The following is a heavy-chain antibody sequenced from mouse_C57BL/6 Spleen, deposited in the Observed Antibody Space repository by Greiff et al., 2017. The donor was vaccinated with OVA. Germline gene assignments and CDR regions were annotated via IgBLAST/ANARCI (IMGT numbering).Heavy chain of an antibody. CDR2: IYPSDSET. J-gene: IGHJ2*01. CDR1: GYTFTSYW. D-gene: IGHD2-4*01. CDR3: ARSGGLRRLDY. Sequence: VQLQQPGAELVRPGSSVKLSCKASGYTFTSYWMDWVKQRPGQGLEWIGNIYPSDSETHYNQKFKDKATLTVDKSSSTAYMQLSSLTSEDSAVYYCARSGGLRRLDYWGQGTTLTVSS. V-gene: IGHV1-61*01.